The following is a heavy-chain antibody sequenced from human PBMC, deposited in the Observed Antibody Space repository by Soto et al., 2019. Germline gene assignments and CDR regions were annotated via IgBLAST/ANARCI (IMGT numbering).Heavy chain of an antibody. CDR1: GGSVIRGIYY. Sequence: SETLSLTCTVSGGSVIRGIYYWSWIRQPPGKGLEWIGYIYYSGSTNYNPSLKSRVTISVDTSKNQFSLKLSSVTAADTAVYYCARGGTPIALWGQGTLVTVSS. CDR2: IYYSGST. D-gene: IGHD1-1*01. V-gene: IGHV4-61*01. CDR3: ARGGTPIAL. J-gene: IGHJ5*02.